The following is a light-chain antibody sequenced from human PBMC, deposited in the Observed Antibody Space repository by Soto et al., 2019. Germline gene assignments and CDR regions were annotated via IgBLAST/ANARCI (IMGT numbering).Light chain of an antibody. CDR3: QHYGGMWT. J-gene: IGKJ1*01. Sequence: DIQLTQCPSRLSASVGDRVTIACRASQSIXNRFAWYQEKPGKAPKFLIYXASSLESGVPSMFSGSGYGTEFILTISSLQPYDVASYCCQHYGGMWTFGQGTKVDIK. V-gene: IGKV1-5*01. CDR2: XAS. CDR1: QSIXNR.